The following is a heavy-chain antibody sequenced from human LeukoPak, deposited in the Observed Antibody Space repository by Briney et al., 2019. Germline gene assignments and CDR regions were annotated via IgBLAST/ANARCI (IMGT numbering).Heavy chain of an antibody. CDR3: AKDPYIGGRHSLKGTAVDY. Sequence: GGSLRLSCAASGFTFSSYGMHWVRQAPGKGLEWVAFIRYDGSNKYYADSVKGRFTISRDNSKNTLYLQMNSLRAEDTAVYYCAKDPYIGGRHSLKGTAVDYWGQGTLVTVSS. CDR1: GFTFSSYG. D-gene: IGHD4-23*01. CDR2: IRYDGSNK. J-gene: IGHJ4*02. V-gene: IGHV3-30*02.